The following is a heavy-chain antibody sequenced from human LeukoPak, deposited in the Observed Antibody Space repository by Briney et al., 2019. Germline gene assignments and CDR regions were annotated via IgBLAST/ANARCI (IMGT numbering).Heavy chain of an antibody. Sequence: SETLSLTCAVYGGSFSGYYWSWIRQPPGKGLEWIGEINHSGSTNYNPSLKSRVTISVDTSKNQFSLKLSSVTAADTAAYYCARGVRHRHCSGGSCYPEFDYWGQGTLVTVSS. CDR3: ARGVRHRHCSGGSCYPEFDY. D-gene: IGHD2-15*01. CDR2: INHSGST. J-gene: IGHJ4*02. V-gene: IGHV4-34*01. CDR1: GGSFSGYY.